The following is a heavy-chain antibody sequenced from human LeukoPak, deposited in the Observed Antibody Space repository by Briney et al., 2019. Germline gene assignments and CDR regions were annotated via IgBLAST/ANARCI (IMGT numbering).Heavy chain of an antibody. CDR3: AMGNTAMDLY. Sequence: GGSLRLSCAASGFTVRINFMNWVRQAPGKGLEWVSIIHNDGGTYYADSVKGRFTISRDSSKNTLYLQMNSLRAEDTAVYYCAMGNTAMDLYWGRGTLVTVSS. V-gene: IGHV3-66*01. CDR2: IHNDGGT. D-gene: IGHD5-18*01. CDR1: GFTVRINF. J-gene: IGHJ4*02.